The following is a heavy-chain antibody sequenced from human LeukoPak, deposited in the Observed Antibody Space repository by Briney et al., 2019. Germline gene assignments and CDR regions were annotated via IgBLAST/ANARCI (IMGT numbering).Heavy chain of an antibody. CDR3: AREEPVAILSH. CDR1: GFTFSSYW. V-gene: IGHV3-7*01. CDR2: IKEDGSEK. D-gene: IGHD2-2*01. J-gene: IGHJ4*02. Sequence: GGSLRLSCAASGFTFSSYWMSWVRQASGKGLKWVANIKEDGSEKYYVDSVKGRFTISRDNAKNSLFLEMNSLRAEDTALYYCAREEPVAILSHWGQGTLVTVSS.